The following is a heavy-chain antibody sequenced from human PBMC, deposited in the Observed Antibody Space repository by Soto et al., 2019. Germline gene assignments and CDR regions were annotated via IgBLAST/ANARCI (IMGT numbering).Heavy chain of an antibody. D-gene: IGHD2-21*01. CDR1: GFTFSDFG. Sequence: VQLVESGGGVVLPGRSVRLSCEVSGFTFSDFGLDWVRQAPGKGLEWVAIISHDGSKRFYADSVKGRFTISRDNSKNTLYLQMSSLRPEDTALYYCAKTATYVDGYVNTGYSSEDYWGHGTLVTVSS. J-gene: IGHJ4*01. CDR2: ISHDGSKR. V-gene: IGHV3-30*18. CDR3: AKTATYVDGYVNTGYSSEDY.